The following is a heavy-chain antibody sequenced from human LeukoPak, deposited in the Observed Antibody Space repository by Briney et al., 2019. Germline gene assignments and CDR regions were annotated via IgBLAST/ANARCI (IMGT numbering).Heavy chain of an antibody. D-gene: IGHD3-22*01. CDR1: GGSISSYY. V-gene: IGHV4-59*01. J-gene: IGHJ4*02. CDR3: ARAGNYYDSSGYLDY. CDR2: IYYSGST. Sequence: SETLSLTCTVPGGSISSYYWSWIRQPPGKGLEWIGYIYYSGSTNYNPSLKSRVTISVDTSKNQFSLKLSSVTAADTAVYYCARAGNYYDSSGYLDYWGQGTLVTVSS.